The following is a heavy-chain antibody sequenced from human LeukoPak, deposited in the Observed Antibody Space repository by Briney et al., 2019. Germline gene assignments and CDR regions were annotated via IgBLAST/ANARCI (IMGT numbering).Heavy chain of an antibody. Sequence: ASVKVSCKASGYTFTSYYMHWVRQAPGQGLEWMGIINPSGGSTSYAQKFQGRVTMTRDTSTSTVYMELSSLRSEDTAAYYCARLNSITGEGSTTDYWGQGTLVTVSS. CDR3: ARLNSITGEGSTTDY. V-gene: IGHV1-46*01. CDR2: INPSGGST. CDR1: GYTFTSYY. J-gene: IGHJ4*02. D-gene: IGHD7-27*01.